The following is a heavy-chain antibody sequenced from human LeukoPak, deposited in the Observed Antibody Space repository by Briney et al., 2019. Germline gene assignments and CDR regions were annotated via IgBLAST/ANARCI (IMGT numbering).Heavy chain of an antibody. D-gene: IGHD5-24*01. CDR3: ARDVGGNGYNYWYFDL. V-gene: IGHV3-7*01. CDR1: GFSFSDYW. Sequence: GGSLRLSCAASGFSFSDYWMNWVRQAPGKGLEWVANIREDGSVKNYVDSVRGRFTISRDNAKDSLSLEMNSLRDEDTAVYYCARDVGGNGYNYWYFDLWGRGTLVTVSS. CDR2: IREDGSVK. J-gene: IGHJ2*01.